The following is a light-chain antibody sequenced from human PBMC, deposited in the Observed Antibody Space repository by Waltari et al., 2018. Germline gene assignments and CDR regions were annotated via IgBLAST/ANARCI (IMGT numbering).Light chain of an antibody. CDR1: QTVSSNF. Sequence: EIVLTQSPSTLSLSPGERATLSCRASQTVSSNFFAWYQQKPGQAPRLLMYGASNRAAGIPDRFSGSGSGTDFTLTISRLEPEDFAVYYCQRYDSSPRTFGGGTKVQIK. CDR3: QRYDSSPRT. J-gene: IGKJ4*01. V-gene: IGKV3-20*01. CDR2: GAS.